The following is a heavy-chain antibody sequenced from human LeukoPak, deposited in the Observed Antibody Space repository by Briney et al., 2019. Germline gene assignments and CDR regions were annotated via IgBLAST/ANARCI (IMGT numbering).Heavy chain of an antibody. Sequence: GRSLRLSCAGSGFTFSNSGMHWVRQAPGKGLEWVALISSDGSHKYYADSVKGRFSISRDNSKNTLYLQMNSLRAEDTAVYYCARDRGSFLNWFDPWGQGSLVTVSS. J-gene: IGHJ5*02. CDR1: GFTFSNSG. CDR3: ARDRGSFLNWFDP. CDR2: ISSDGSHK. V-gene: IGHV3-30*03.